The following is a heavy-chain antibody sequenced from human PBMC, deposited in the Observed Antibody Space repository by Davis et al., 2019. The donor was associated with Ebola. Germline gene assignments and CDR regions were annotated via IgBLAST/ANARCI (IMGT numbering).Heavy chain of an antibody. CDR1: GFTFSNSA. J-gene: IGHJ4*02. Sequence: GGSLRLSCAASGFTFSNSAMSWVRQAPGKGLEWVSTISGNGGSTYYADSVKGRFTISRENSKNTLYLQMNSLRAEDTAVYYCAKVGGSGTYWGQGILVTVSS. CDR2: ISGNGGST. CDR3: AKVGGSGTY. V-gene: IGHV3-23*01. D-gene: IGHD3-10*01.